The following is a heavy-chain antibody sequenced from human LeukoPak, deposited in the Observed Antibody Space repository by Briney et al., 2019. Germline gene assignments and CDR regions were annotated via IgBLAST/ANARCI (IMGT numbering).Heavy chain of an antibody. CDR2: IIPIFGTA. J-gene: IGHJ4*02. V-gene: IGHV1-69*13. Sequence: SVKVSCTASGYTFTSYYMHWVRQAPGQGLEWMGGIIPIFGTANYAQKFQGRVTITADESTSTAYMELSSLRSEDTAVYYCARFKKDYYDSSGYDYWGQGTLVTVSS. CDR3: ARFKKDYYDSSGYDY. D-gene: IGHD3-22*01. CDR1: GYTFTSYY.